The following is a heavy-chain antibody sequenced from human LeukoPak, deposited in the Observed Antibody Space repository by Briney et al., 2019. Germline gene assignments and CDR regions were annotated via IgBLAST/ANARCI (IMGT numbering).Heavy chain of an antibody. CDR3: ARHVLLRFGESFHLYMDV. CDR1: GGSISSSSYY. V-gene: IGHV4-39*01. CDR2: IYYSGST. J-gene: IGHJ6*03. D-gene: IGHD3-10*01. Sequence: PSETLSLTCTVSGGSISSSSYYWGSIRQPPGKWLEWIGSIYYSGSTYYNPSLKSRVTISVDTSKNQFSLKLSSVTAADTAVYYCARHVLLRFGESFHLYMDVSGKGTTVTVSS.